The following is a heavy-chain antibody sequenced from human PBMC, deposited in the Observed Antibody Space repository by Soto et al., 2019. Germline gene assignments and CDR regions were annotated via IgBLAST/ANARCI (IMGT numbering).Heavy chain of an antibody. D-gene: IGHD3-9*01. CDR3: ARDGPRDILTGYYMWSDPNLYYYYGMDV. V-gene: IGHV1-69*13. CDR2: IIPIFGTA. Sequence: GASVKVSCKASGGTFSSYAISWVRQAPGQGLEWMGGIIPIFGTANYAQKFQGRVTITADESTSTAYMELSSLRSEDTAVYYCARDGPRDILTGYYMWSDPNLYYYYGMDVWGQGTTVTVSS. CDR1: GGTFSSYA. J-gene: IGHJ6*02.